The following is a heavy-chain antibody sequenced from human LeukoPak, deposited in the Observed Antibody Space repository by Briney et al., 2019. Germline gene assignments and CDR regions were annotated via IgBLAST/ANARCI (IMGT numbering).Heavy chain of an antibody. J-gene: IGHJ3*02. CDR2: INPNSGGT. CDR3: AREGVGYNYVGHDAFDI. D-gene: IGHD5-24*01. V-gene: IGHV1-2*02. CDR1: GYTFTGYY. Sequence: GASVKVSCKASGYTFTGYYMHWVRQAPGQGLEWMGWINPNSGGTNYAQKFQGRVTMTRDTSISTAYMELSRLRSDDTAVYYGAREGVGYNYVGHDAFDIWAKGQWSPSLQ.